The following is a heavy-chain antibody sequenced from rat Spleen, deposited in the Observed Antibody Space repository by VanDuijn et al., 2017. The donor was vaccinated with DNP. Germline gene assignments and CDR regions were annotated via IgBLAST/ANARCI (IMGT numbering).Heavy chain of an antibody. CDR3: AKDHPNWEPHYFDY. V-gene: IGHV5S10*01. J-gene: IGHJ2*01. Sequence: EVQLVESGGGLVQPGRSLKLSCAASGFTFSDYNMAWVRQAPKKGLEWVATIIYDGSRTYYRDSVKGRFTISRDNAKSTLYLQMDSLRSEDTATYYCAKDHPNWEPHYFDYWGQGVMVTVSS. CDR2: IIYDGSRT. CDR1: GFTFSDYN. D-gene: IGHD5-1*01.